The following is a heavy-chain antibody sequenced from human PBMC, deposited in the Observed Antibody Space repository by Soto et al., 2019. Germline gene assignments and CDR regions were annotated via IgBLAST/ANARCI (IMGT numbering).Heavy chain of an antibody. Sequence: QVQLVESGGGAVQPGESLRLSCVASGFDLTYYAMHWVRQAPGKGLESVAVMSSDGSKIHHTDSVKGRFTISRVNSKNTLYLQMNSLRKEDTAVYFCAKDEGVGGTLGLFDYWGQGTLVSVFS. V-gene: IGHV3-30*18. J-gene: IGHJ4*02. D-gene: IGHD1-26*01. CDR2: MSSDGSKI. CDR3: AKDEGVGGTLGLFDY. CDR1: GFDLTYYA.